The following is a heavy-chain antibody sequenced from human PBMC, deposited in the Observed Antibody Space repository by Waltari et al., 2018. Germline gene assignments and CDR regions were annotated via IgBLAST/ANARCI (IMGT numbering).Heavy chain of an antibody. CDR3: AKDWNDFWSGSNYGMDV. V-gene: IGHV3-30*18. Sequence: GGVVQPGRSLRLSCAASGFTFSSYGMHWVRQAPGKGLEWVAVISYDGSNKYYADSVKGRFTISRDNSKNTLYLQMNSLRAEDTAVYYCAKDWNDFWSGSNYGMDVWGQGTTVTVSS. CDR2: ISYDGSNK. CDR1: GFTFSSYG. D-gene: IGHD3-3*01. J-gene: IGHJ6*02.